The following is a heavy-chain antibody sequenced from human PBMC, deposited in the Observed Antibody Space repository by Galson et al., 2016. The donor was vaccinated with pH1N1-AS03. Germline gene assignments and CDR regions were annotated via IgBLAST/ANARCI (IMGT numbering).Heavy chain of an antibody. CDR3: AKEVGSSGWFDACDL. CDR2: INGDATTT. V-gene: IGHV3-74*01. J-gene: IGHJ3*01. CDR1: GFSFSTYW. D-gene: IGHD6-19*01. Sequence: SLRLSCAASGFSFSTYWMYWVRQAPGKGLVWLARINGDATTTNYADSVRGRFTISRDNAKNTLHLQMNSRRVEDTANYFCAKEVGSSGWFDACDLWGQGTVVTVSS.